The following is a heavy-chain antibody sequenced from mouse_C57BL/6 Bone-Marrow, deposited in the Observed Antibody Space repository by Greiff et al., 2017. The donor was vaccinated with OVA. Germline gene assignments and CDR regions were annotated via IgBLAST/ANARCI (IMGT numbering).Heavy chain of an antibody. D-gene: IGHD2-1*01. CDR2: INPNNGGT. V-gene: IGHV1-26*01. CDR1: GYTFTDYY. J-gene: IGHJ2*01. Sequence: EVQLQQSGPELVKPGASVKISCKASGYTFTDYYMNWVKQSHGKSLEWIGDINPNNGGTSYNQKFKGKATLTVDKSSSTAYMELRSLTSEDSAVYYCARENYGKKDFDYWGQGTTLTVSS. CDR3: ARENYGKKDFDY.